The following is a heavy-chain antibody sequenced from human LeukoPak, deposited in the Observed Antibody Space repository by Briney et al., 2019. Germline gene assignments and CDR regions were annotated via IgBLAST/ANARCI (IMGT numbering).Heavy chain of an antibody. CDR1: GYTFTGYY. CDR3: ARDFWSGYYVHYYMDV. CDR2: INPNSGGT. Sequence: ASVKVSCKASGYTFTGYYMHWVRQAPGQGLEWMGWINPNSGGTNYAQKFQGRVTMTRDTSISTAYMELSRLRSDDTAVYYCARDFWSGYYVHYYMDVWGKGTTVTVSS. J-gene: IGHJ6*03. V-gene: IGHV1-2*02. D-gene: IGHD3-3*01.